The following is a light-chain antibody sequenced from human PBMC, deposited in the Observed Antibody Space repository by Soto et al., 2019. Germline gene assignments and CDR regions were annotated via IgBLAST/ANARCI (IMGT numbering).Light chain of an antibody. CDR1: QSVSSN. V-gene: IGKV3-15*01. Sequence: EIVMTQSPATLSVSPGERATLSCRASQSVSSNFAWYQQKPVQAPRLLLYGASTRASGIPARFSGSGSGTEFTITISSLPSEDFAVYYCQQYNNWPPLTFGGGTKVEIK. CDR2: GAS. J-gene: IGKJ4*01. CDR3: QQYNNWPPLT.